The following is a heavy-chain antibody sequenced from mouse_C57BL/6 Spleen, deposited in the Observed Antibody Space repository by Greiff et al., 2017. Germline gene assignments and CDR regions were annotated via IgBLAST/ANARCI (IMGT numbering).Heavy chain of an antibody. CDR1: GFTFSSYT. J-gene: IGHJ2*01. CDR2: ISGGGGNT. CDR3: ARQAPYYSNYVDY. V-gene: IGHV5-9*01. D-gene: IGHD2-5*01. Sequence: EVMLVESGGGLVKPGGSLKLSCAASGFTFSSYTMSWVRQTPEKRLEWVATISGGGGNTYYQDSVKGRFTISSANAKNTMYMKMRSLRPDDTALYYCARQAPYYSNYVDYWRQGTTLTVSS.